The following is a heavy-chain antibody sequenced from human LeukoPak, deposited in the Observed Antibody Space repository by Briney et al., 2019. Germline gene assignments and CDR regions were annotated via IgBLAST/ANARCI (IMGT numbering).Heavy chain of an antibody. D-gene: IGHD2/OR15-2a*01. V-gene: IGHV1-18*01. J-gene: IGHJ4*02. CDR2: IAPYNDNA. CDR3: TRDPRHKYGNFDN. Sequence: ASVKVSCKASGYTFTSYDINWVRQATGQGLEWMGWIAPYNDNANSAQKFQGRLSMTADTSTSTASMELRSLRSDDTAVYYCTRDPRHKYGNFDNWGQGTLVTVSS. CDR1: GYTFTSYD.